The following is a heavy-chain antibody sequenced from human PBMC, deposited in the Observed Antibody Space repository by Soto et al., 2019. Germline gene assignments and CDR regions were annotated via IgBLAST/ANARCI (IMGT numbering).Heavy chain of an antibody. J-gene: IGHJ5*02. CDR1: GGSISSGDYY. V-gene: IGHV4-30-4*01. CDR3: ASSYCSSTSCYREFDP. Sequence: SETLSLTCTVSGGSISSGDYYWSWIRQPPGKGLEWIGYIYYSGSTYYNPSLKSRVTISVDTSKNQFSLKLSPVTAADTAVYYCASSYCSSTSCYREFDPWGQGTLVTVPQ. CDR2: IYYSGST. D-gene: IGHD2-2*02.